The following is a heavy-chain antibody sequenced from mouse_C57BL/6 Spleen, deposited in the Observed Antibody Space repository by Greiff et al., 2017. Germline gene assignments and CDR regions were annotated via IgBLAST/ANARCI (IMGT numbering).Heavy chain of an antibody. CDR2: IWTGGGT. Sequence: VLLVESGPGLVAPSQSLSITCTVSGFSLTSYAISWVRQPPGKGLEWLGVIWTGGGTNYNSALNSRLSISKDNSKSQVSLKLNSLQTDETARYYGARGHSKYGGYLDYWGQGTPLTVSS. D-gene: IGHD2-5*01. CDR1: GFSLTSYA. CDR3: ARGHSKYGGYLDY. V-gene: IGHV2-9-1*01. J-gene: IGHJ2*01.